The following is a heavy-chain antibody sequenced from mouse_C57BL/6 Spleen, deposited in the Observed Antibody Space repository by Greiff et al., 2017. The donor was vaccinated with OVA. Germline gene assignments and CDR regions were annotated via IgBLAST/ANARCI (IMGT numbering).Heavy chain of an antibody. CDR1: GFTFSDYG. D-gene: IGHD1-1*01. V-gene: IGHV5-17*01. CDR3: ARQSTVY. J-gene: IGHJ2*01. CDR2: ISSGSSTI. Sequence: EVKVVESGGGLVKPGGSLKLSCAASGFTFSDYGMHWVRQAPEKGLEWVAYISSGSSTIYYADTVKGRFTISRDNAKNTLFLQMTSLRSEDTAMYYCARQSTVYWGQGTTLTVSS.